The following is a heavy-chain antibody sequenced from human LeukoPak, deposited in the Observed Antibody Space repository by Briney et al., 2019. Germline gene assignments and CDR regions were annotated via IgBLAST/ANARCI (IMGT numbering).Heavy chain of an antibody. D-gene: IGHD1-1*01. Sequence: SGTLSLTCAVSGGSISSNNWWGWVRPPPGKGLEWIGEIYHSGSPNYNPSLKSRVTISVDKSRNHFSLNLSSVTAADTAVYYCARVNINNWHSCDYWGQGTLVTVSS. CDR1: GGSISSNNW. J-gene: IGHJ4*02. V-gene: IGHV4-4*02. CDR2: IYHSGSP. CDR3: ARVNINNWHSCDY.